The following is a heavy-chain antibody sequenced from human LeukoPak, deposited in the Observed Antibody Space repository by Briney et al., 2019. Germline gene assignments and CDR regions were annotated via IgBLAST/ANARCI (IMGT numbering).Heavy chain of an antibody. D-gene: IGHD2-21*01. CDR2: INPNSGGT. V-gene: IGHV1-2*02. J-gene: IGHJ4*02. Sequence: ASVKVSCKGSGYTFTAYYMDWVRQAPGQGLEWMGRINPNSGGTNYAQKFQGRATMTGDTSISTAYMELSGLTSDDTAVYYCASGLGGNYPGNWGQGTQVTVSS. CDR1: GYTFTAYY. CDR3: ASGLGGNYPGN.